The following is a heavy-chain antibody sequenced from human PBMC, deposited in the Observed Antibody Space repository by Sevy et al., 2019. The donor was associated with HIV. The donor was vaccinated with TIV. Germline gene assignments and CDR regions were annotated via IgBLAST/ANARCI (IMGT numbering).Heavy chain of an antibody. J-gene: IGHJ3*02. D-gene: IGHD6-13*01. Sequence: GGSLRLSCAASGFTFSTYNMNWVRQAPGKGLEWVSSITFSSNYIYHADSVKGRFTISRDNAKNSLYLQMNSLRAEDTAVYYCARSWEQQLHDAFDIWGQGTMVTVSS. CDR2: ITFSSNYI. CDR3: ARSWEQQLHDAFDI. V-gene: IGHV3-21*01. CDR1: GFTFSTYN.